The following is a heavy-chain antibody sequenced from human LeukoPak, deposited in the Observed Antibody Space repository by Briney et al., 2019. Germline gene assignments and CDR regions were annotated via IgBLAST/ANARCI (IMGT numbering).Heavy chain of an antibody. Sequence: GGSLRLSCAASGFTFSSYGMQGVRQAPGKGLEGGAVISYDGSNKYYADSVKGGFTISRDNSKNTLYLQMNSLRAEDTAVYYCAKDYARLVIPDYWGQGTLVTVSS. J-gene: IGHJ4*02. CDR1: GFTFSSYG. V-gene: IGHV3-30*18. CDR3: AKDYARLVIPDY. D-gene: IGHD3-9*01. CDR2: ISYDGSNK.